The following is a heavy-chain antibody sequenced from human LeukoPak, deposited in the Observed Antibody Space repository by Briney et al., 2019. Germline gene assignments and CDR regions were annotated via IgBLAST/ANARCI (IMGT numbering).Heavy chain of an antibody. Sequence: GGSLRLSCAASGFTFSSYAMSWVRQAPGKGLEWGSAISGSGGSAYYADSVKGRFTISRDNSKTTLYLQMNSLRAEDTAVYYCAKSGYSSSWYNWGVDYWGQGTLVTVSS. D-gene: IGHD6-13*01. CDR1: GFTFSSYA. CDR3: AKSGYSSSWYNWGVDY. CDR2: ISGSGGSA. V-gene: IGHV3-23*01. J-gene: IGHJ4*02.